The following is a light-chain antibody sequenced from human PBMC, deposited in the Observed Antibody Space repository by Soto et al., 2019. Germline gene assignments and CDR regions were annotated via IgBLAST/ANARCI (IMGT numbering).Light chain of an antibody. CDR1: SSDVGGYSY. CDR2: EVS. J-gene: IGLJ2*01. CDR3: SSYAGSNKVV. V-gene: IGLV2-8*01. Sequence: QSVLTQPPSASGSPGQSVTISCTGTSSDVGGYSYVSWYQQHPGKAPKLMTFEVSKRPSGVPGRFSGSKPGNTASLTVSGLQAEAEADYYCSSYAGSNKVVFGGGTQLTAL.